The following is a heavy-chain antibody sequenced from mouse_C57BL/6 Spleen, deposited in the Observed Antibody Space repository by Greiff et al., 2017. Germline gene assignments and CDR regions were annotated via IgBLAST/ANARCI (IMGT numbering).Heavy chain of an antibody. V-gene: IGHV5-9*01. CDR1: GFTFSSYT. CDR3: ASHYDGPFAY. J-gene: IGHJ3*01. D-gene: IGHD2-3*01. Sequence: DVKLVESGGGLVKPGGSLKLSCAASGFTFSSYTMSWVRQTPEKRLEWVATISGGGGNTYYPDSVKGRFTISRDNANNTLYLQMSRLRSEDTALYYCASHYDGPFAYWGQGTLVTVSA. CDR2: ISGGGGNT.